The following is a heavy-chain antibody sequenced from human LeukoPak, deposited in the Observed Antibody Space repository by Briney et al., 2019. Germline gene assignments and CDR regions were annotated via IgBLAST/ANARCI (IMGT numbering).Heavy chain of an antibody. Sequence: GGSLRLSCAASGFTFSSYWMSWVRQAPGKGLEWVANIKQDGSEKYYVDSVKGRFTISRDNSKNTLYVQMNSLRAEDTAVYYCAKVGYSYGFYYYMDVWGKGTTVTVSS. V-gene: IGHV3-7*03. CDR1: GFTFSSYW. CDR3: AKVGYSYGFYYYMDV. D-gene: IGHD5-18*01. J-gene: IGHJ6*03. CDR2: IKQDGSEK.